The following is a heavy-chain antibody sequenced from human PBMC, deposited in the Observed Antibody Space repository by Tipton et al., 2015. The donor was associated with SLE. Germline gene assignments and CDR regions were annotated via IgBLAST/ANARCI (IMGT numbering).Heavy chain of an antibody. CDR2: IYYSGST. CDR1: GGSISSGGYY. Sequence: TLSLTCTVSGGSISSGGYYWSWIRQHPGKGLEWVGYIYYSGSTYYNPSLKSRVTISVDTSKNQFSLKLSSVTAADTAVYYCARASSYWDYGEGDWYFDLWGRGTLVTVSS. J-gene: IGHJ2*01. V-gene: IGHV4-31*03. D-gene: IGHD4-17*01. CDR3: ARASSYWDYGEGDWYFDL.